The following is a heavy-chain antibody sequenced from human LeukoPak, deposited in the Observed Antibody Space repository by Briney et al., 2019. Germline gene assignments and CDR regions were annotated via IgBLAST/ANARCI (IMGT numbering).Heavy chain of an antibody. Sequence: SETLSLTCTVSGGSISSYYWSWIRQPPGKGLEWIGYIYYSGSTNYNPSLKSRVTISVDTSKNQFSLKLSSVTAADTAVYYCARVPTKISTVVTRWFDPWGQGTLVTVSS. CDR2: IYYSGST. J-gene: IGHJ5*02. V-gene: IGHV4-59*08. CDR3: ARVPTKISTVVTRWFDP. D-gene: IGHD4-23*01. CDR1: GGSISSYY.